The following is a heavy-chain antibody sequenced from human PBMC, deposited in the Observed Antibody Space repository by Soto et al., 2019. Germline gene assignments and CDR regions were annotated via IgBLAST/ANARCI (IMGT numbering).Heavy chain of an antibody. D-gene: IGHD3-3*01. Sequence: SETLSLTCAVYGGSFSGYYWSWIRQPPGKGLEWIGEINHSGSTNYNPSLKSRVTISVDTSKNQFSLKLSSVTAADTAVYYCARVGRRITIFGVVGDWFDPWGQGTLVTVSS. J-gene: IGHJ5*02. CDR3: ARVGRRITIFGVVGDWFDP. V-gene: IGHV4-34*01. CDR2: INHSGST. CDR1: GGSFSGYY.